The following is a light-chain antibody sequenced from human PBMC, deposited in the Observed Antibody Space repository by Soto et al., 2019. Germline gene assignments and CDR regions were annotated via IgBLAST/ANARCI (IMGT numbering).Light chain of an antibody. CDR3: MQALQSPLT. CDR2: LGS. Sequence: DIVMTQSPLSLPVTPGEPASISCRSSQSLLYSTGYNYLDWYRQKPGQSPQILIYLGSNRSSGVPDRFSGSGSGTDFTLKISRVEAEDVGVYYCMQALQSPLTFGGGTKVDI. V-gene: IGKV2-28*01. CDR1: QSLLYSTGYNY. J-gene: IGKJ4*01.